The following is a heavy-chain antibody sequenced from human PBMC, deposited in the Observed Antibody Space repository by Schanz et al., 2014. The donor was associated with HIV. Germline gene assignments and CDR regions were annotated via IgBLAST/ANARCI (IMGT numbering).Heavy chain of an antibody. D-gene: IGHD4-4*01. CDR2: ISYDGSNK. CDR3: ARGWRENSFDS. J-gene: IGHJ4*02. CDR1: GFTFRNYA. V-gene: IGHV3-30-3*01. Sequence: VQLLESGGGLVQPGGSLRLSCAASGFTFRNYAMSWVRQAPGKGLEWVAVISYDGSNKYYADSVKGRFTISRDNSKNTLYLQMNSLRDDDTAVYYCARGWRENSFDSWGQGTLVTVSS.